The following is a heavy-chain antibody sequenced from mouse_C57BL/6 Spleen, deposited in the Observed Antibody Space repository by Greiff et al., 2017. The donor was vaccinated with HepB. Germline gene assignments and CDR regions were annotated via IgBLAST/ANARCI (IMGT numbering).Heavy chain of an antibody. CDR3: ARSGGTTVVAGDY. J-gene: IGHJ2*01. CDR1: GYTFTSYW. Sequence: VQLQQPGAELVMPGASVKLSCKASGYTFTSYWMHWVKQRPGQGLEWIGEIDPSDSYTNYNQKFKGKSTLTVDKSSSTAYMQLSSLTSEDSAVYYCARSGGTTVVAGDYWGQGTTLTVSS. CDR2: IDPSDSYT. D-gene: IGHD1-1*01. V-gene: IGHV1-69*01.